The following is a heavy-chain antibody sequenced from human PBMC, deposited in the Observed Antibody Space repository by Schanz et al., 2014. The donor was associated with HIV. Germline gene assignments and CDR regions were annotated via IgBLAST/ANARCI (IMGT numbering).Heavy chain of an antibody. J-gene: IGHJ4*02. V-gene: IGHV3-23*04. CDR1: GFSFSNFW. Sequence: EVRLVESGGGLVQSGGSLRLSCAASGFSFSNFWVTWVRQAPGKRLEWVSSITESGGRTYYADSVNGRFTISRDNSKNTLYLQMTTLRTEDTAVYYCAKPEYDSSGNSQSHFDYWGQGTLVTVSS. CDR3: AKPEYDSSGNSQSHFDY. CDR2: ITESGGRT. D-gene: IGHD3-22*01.